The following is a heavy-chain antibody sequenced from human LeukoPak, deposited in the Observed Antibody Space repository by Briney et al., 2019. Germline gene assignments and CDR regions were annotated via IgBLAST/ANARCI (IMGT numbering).Heavy chain of an antibody. Sequence: PSETLSLTCTVSGGSISSGDYYWSWIRQPPGKGLEWIGYIYYSASTYYNPSLKSRVTISVDTSKNQFSLKLSSVTAADTAVYYCARGYSSGWYSSFDYWGQGTLVTVSS. CDR1: GGSISSGDYY. CDR3: ARGYSSGWYSSFDY. CDR2: IYYSAST. D-gene: IGHD6-19*01. V-gene: IGHV4-30-4*08. J-gene: IGHJ4*02.